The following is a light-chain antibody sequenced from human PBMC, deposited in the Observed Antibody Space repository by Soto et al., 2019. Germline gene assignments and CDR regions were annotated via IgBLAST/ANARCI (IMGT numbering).Light chain of an antibody. V-gene: IGKV4-1*01. CDR2: WAY. CDR1: QSVLYSTNNKNN. Sequence: DIVMTQSPDSLAVSLGERATINCNSSQSVLYSTNNKNNLSWYQQKPGQPPKLLIYWAYTRESGVPDRFSGSWTGSDCSSTIGSLKVEDVSVYNCQQYFIKPALSFSGLTK. J-gene: IGKJ4*01. CDR3: QQYFIKPALS.